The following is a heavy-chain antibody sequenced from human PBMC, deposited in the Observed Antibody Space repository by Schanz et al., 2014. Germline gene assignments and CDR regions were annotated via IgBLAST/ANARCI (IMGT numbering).Heavy chain of an antibody. CDR2: IKSDGSST. J-gene: IGHJ4*02. Sequence: VQLVESGGGVVQPGGSLRLSCAASGFTFSSYCMHWVRQVPGKGLVWVSRIKSDGSSTSYADSVKGRFTISRDSSKNTLYLQMNSLRPEDTAIYYCAKNQYDDVDLSSFYFDFWGQGTLVTVSS. CDR1: GFTFSSYC. V-gene: IGHV3-74*02. D-gene: IGHD3-10*02. CDR3: AKNQYDDVDLSSFYFDF.